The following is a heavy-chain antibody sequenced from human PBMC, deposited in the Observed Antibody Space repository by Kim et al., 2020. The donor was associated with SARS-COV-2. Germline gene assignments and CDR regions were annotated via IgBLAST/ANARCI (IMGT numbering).Heavy chain of an antibody. Sequence: TPTRKSRVPISVDTSKNQFSLKLRSVTAADTAVYDCARRRGSGYPNGFDPWGQGTLVTVSS. CDR3: ARRRGSGYPNGFDP. J-gene: IGHJ5*02. D-gene: IGHD3-22*01. V-gene: IGHV4-39*01.